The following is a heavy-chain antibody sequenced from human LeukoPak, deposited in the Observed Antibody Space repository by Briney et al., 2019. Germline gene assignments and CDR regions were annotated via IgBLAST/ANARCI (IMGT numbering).Heavy chain of an antibody. CDR3: ARGGGRGVRDWYFDL. CDR1: GYTFTGYY. J-gene: IGHJ2*01. Sequence: ASVKVSCKASGYTFTGYYMHWVRQAPGQGLEWMGWINPNSGGTNYAQKFQGRVTMTRDTSISTAYMELSRLRSDDTAVYYCARGGGRGVRDWYFDLWGRGTLVTVSS. D-gene: IGHD3-10*01. CDR2: INPNSGGT. V-gene: IGHV1-2*02.